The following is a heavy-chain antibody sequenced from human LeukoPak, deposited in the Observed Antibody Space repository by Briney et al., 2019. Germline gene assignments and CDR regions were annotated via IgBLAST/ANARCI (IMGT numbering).Heavy chain of an antibody. V-gene: IGHV3-7*03. J-gene: IGHJ4*02. CDR1: GFPFYSYW. CDR3: ARSVPYGTTWYGRSDC. Sequence: GGSLRLSCTASGFPFYSYWMTWVRQTPGKGLEWVANIRHDGSTKYYVDSVKGRFTISRDNAMNSLYRQMDSLRVEDTAIYYCARSVPYGTTWYGRSDCWGQGTQVTVSS. CDR2: IRHDGSTK. D-gene: IGHD6-13*01.